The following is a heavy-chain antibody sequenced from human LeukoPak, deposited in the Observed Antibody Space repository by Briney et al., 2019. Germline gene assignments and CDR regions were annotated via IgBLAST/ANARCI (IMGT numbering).Heavy chain of an antibody. V-gene: IGHV3-23*01. Sequence: GGSLRLSCVGSGFTFRSHAMSWVRQAPEKGLEFVSGIYENGGTTYYADSVKGRFSISRDNSKNTLYLQMDSLRGEDTAVYFCASGDGYLQPYWGQGTLVTVSS. J-gene: IGHJ4*02. CDR1: GFTFRSHA. CDR3: ASGDGYLQPY. D-gene: IGHD2-21*01. CDR2: IYENGGTT.